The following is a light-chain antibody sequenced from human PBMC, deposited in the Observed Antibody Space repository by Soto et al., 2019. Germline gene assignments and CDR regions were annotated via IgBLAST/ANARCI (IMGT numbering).Light chain of an antibody. CDR1: PSVSGNY. Sequence: EIVLTQSPGTLSLSPGERATLSCRASPSVSGNYLAWYQQKPGQAPRLLFYGASSRATDIPASFSASGSGTDFTLTISRLEPEDVAVYYGQQYGSSFTFGQGTKLESK. V-gene: IGKV3-20*01. J-gene: IGKJ2*01. CDR3: QQYGSSFT. CDR2: GAS.